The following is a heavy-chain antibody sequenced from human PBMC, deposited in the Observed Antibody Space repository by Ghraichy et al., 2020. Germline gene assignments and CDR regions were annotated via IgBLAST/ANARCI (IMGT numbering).Heavy chain of an antibody. J-gene: IGHJ4*02. CDR1: GFTFSRYD. CDR3: AKDKYNWNYFDY. D-gene: IGHD1-20*01. Sequence: GGSLRLSCAASGFTFSRYDMTWVRQAPGKGLEWVSSISGRGGSANYADSVKGRFTISRDNSKNTLYLQMNSLRAEDTAVYYCAKDKYNWNYFDYWGQGALVTVSS. V-gene: IGHV3-23*01. CDR2: ISGRGGSA.